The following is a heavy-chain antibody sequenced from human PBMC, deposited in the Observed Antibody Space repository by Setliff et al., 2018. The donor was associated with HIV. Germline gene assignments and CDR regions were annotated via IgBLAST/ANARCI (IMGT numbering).Heavy chain of an antibody. CDR1: GGSISSYY. D-gene: IGHD6-19*01. Sequence: SETLSLTCNVSGGSISSYYWSWIRQSPGKGLEWIGYIYYSGSTNYNPSLKSRVTITVDESKNQFSLKLSSVTAADTAVYYCATYYIAVAGTFPYWGQGTLVTVSS. CDR3: ATYYIAVAGTFPY. V-gene: IGHV4-59*12. CDR2: IYYSGST. J-gene: IGHJ4*02.